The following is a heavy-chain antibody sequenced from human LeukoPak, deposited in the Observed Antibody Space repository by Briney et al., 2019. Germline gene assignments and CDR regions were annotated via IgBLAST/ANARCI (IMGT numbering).Heavy chain of an antibody. Sequence: SVKVSCKASGGTFSSYAISWVRQAPGQGLEWMGGIIPIFGTANYAQKFQGRVTFTTDESTSTAYMELSSLRSEDTAVYYCARGRDIVVVVAATPYYFDYWGQGTLVTVPS. CDR2: IIPIFGTA. CDR1: GGTFSSYA. V-gene: IGHV1-69*05. J-gene: IGHJ4*02. D-gene: IGHD2-15*01. CDR3: ARGRDIVVVVAATPYYFDY.